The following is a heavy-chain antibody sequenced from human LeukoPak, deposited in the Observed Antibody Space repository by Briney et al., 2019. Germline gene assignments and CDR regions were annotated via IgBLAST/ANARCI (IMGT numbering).Heavy chain of an antibody. Sequence: GGSLRLSCAASGFTFSSYAMSWVRQAPGKGLEWVSAISGSGGSTYYADSVKGRFTIPRDNSKNTLYLQMNSLRAEDTAVYYCAKDLVYCSSTSCHYYYYGMDVWGQGTTVTVSS. V-gene: IGHV3-23*01. CDR3: AKDLVYCSSTSCHYYYYGMDV. J-gene: IGHJ6*02. CDR2: ISGSGGST. D-gene: IGHD2-2*01. CDR1: GFTFSSYA.